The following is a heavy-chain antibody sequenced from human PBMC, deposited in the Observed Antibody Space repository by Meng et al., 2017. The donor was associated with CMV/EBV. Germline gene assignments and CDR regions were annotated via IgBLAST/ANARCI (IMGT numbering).Heavy chain of an antibody. V-gene: IGHV1-69*04. CDR1: GGTFISYT. Sequence: SVKVSCKASGGTFISYTISWVRQAPGQGLEWMGRIIPILGIANYAQKFQGRVTITADKSTSTAYMELSSLRSEDTAVYYCARDRGWLQFGYNWFDPWGQGTLVTVSS. CDR3: ARDRGWLQFGYNWFDP. D-gene: IGHD5-24*01. CDR2: IIPILGIA. J-gene: IGHJ5*02.